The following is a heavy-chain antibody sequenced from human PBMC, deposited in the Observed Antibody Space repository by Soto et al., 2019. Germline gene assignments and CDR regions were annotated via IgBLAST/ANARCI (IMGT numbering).Heavy chain of an antibody. Sequence: PGGSLSLSCAASGFTFDDYAMHWVRQAPGKGLEWVSGISWNSGSIGYADSVKGRFTISRDNAKDSLYLQMNSLRAEDTALYYCAKEQVYDSSGYHPIGAFDIWGQGTMVTVSS. CDR2: ISWNSGSI. CDR1: GFTFDDYA. J-gene: IGHJ3*02. V-gene: IGHV3-9*01. CDR3: AKEQVYDSSGYHPIGAFDI. D-gene: IGHD3-22*01.